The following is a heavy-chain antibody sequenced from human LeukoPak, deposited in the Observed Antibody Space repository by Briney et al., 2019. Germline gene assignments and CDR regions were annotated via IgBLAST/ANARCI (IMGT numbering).Heavy chain of an antibody. Sequence: SETLSLTCTVSGGSISSYYWSWIRQPPGKGLEWIGYIYYSGSTNYNPSLKSRVTLSVDTSKNQFSLKLSSVTAADTAVYYCATLYSGSYSAFGYWGQGTLVTVSS. CDR3: ATLYSGSYSAFGY. J-gene: IGHJ4*02. CDR2: IYYSGST. CDR1: GGSISSYY. V-gene: IGHV4-59*12. D-gene: IGHD1-26*01.